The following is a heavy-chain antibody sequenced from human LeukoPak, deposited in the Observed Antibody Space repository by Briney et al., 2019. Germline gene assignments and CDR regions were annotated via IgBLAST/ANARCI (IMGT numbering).Heavy chain of an antibody. CDR2: INHSGST. CDR3: ARGGRRRDFDY. D-gene: IGHD1-14*01. Sequence: SEILSLTCAVYGGSFSGYYWSWIRRPPGKGLEWIGEINHSGSTNYNPSLKSRVTISVDTSKNQFSLKLSSVTAADTAVYYCARGGRRRDFDYWGQGTLVTVSS. CDR1: GGSFSGYY. V-gene: IGHV4-34*01. J-gene: IGHJ4*02.